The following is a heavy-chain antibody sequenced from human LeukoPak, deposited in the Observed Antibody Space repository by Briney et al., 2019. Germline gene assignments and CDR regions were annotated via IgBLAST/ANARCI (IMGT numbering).Heavy chain of an antibody. V-gene: IGHV3-33*01. CDR2: IWYDGSNK. CDR3: ARDTGYSSTYFDY. D-gene: IGHD6-13*01. J-gene: IGHJ4*02. CDR1: GFTFSSYG. Sequence: GGSLRLSCAASGFTFSSYGMHWVRQAPGKGLGWVAVIWYDGSNKYYADSVKGRFTISRDNSKNTLYLQMNSLRAEDTAVYYCARDTGYSSTYFDYWGQGTLVTVSS.